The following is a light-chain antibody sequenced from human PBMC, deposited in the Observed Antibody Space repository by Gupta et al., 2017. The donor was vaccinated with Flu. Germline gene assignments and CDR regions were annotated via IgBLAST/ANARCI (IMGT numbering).Light chain of an antibody. Sequence: VTISSTGTTTDVGADNYVSCYQQDPGKVHKLLIYEVSKRPAVVPGRFSGSKSGNTASLTVSGLQAEEEADYYCSSYVGSDRLVFGGGTKLTVL. CDR1: TTDVGADNY. CDR3: SSYVGSDRLV. CDR2: EVS. J-gene: IGLJ3*02. V-gene: IGLV2-8*01.